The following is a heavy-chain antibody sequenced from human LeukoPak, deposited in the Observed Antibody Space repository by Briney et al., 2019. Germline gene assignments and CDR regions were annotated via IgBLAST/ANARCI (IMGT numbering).Heavy chain of an antibody. V-gene: IGHV3-33*06. D-gene: IGHD6-13*01. Sequence: SGGSLRLSCAASGFTFSSYGMHWVRQAPGKGVEWVAVIWYDGSNKYYADSVKGRFTISRDNSKNTLYLQMNSLRAEDTAVYYCAKERHRWYYFDYWGQGTLVTVSS. CDR3: AKERHRWYYFDY. J-gene: IGHJ4*02. CDR1: GFTFSSYG. CDR2: IWYDGSNK.